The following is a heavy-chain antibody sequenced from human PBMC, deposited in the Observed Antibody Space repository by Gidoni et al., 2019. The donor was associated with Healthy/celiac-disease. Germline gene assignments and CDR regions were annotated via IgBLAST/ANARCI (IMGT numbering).Heavy chain of an antibody. V-gene: IGHV1-8*01. D-gene: IGHD3-22*01. CDR2: MNPNSGNT. Sequence: KVSCKASGYTFTSYDINWVRQATGQGLEWMGWMNPNSGNTGYAQKFQGRVTITRNTSISTAYMELSSLRSEDTAVYYCARCVGYYDSSGYLSFHYYYYGMDVWGQGTTVTVSS. CDR3: ARCVGYYDSSGYLSFHYYYYGMDV. CDR1: GYTFTSYD. J-gene: IGHJ6*02.